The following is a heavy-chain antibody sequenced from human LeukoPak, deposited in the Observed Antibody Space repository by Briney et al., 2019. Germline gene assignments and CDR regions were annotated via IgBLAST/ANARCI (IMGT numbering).Heavy chain of an antibody. CDR1: GFTVSSNY. D-gene: IGHD2-2*01. V-gene: IGHV3-53*01. Sequence: GGSLRLSCAASGFTVSSNYMSWVRHAPGKGLEWVSVIYSGGSTYYADSVKGRFTISRDNSKNTLYLQMNSLRAEDTAVYYCAREGYCSSTSCYAVDYWGQGTLVTVSS. CDR3: AREGYCSSTSCYAVDY. CDR2: IYSGGST. J-gene: IGHJ4*02.